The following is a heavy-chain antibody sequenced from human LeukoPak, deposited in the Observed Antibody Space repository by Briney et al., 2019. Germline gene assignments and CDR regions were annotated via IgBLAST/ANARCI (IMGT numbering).Heavy chain of an antibody. CDR2: IKSKTDGGTT. V-gene: IGHV3-15*01. CDR3: TTDGDYGSGSYHY. Sequence: GGSLRLSCAASGFTFSSYAMSWVRQAPGKGLEWVGRIKSKTDGGTTDYAAPVKGRFTISRDDSKNTLYLQMNSLKTEDTAVYYCTTDGDYGSGSYHYWGQGTLVTVSS. CDR1: GFTFSSYA. D-gene: IGHD3-10*01. J-gene: IGHJ4*02.